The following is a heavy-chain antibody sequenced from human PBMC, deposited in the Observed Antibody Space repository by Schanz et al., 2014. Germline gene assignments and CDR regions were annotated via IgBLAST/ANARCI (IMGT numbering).Heavy chain of an antibody. CDR2: INTGGDST. CDR1: GFTFSTYA. D-gene: IGHD3-3*01. Sequence: EVQLLESGGTLVRPGGSLRLSCAASGFTFSTYAMAWVRQAPGKGLEWVSSINTGGDSTYYADSVKGRFTISRDNSRDTVYLQMNSLRAEDTAVYYCVRDSFFAFDYWGQGTLVTVSS. J-gene: IGHJ4*02. V-gene: IGHV3-23*01. CDR3: VRDSFFAFDY.